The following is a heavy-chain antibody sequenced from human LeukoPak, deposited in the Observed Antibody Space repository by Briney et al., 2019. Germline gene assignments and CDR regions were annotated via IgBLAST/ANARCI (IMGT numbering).Heavy chain of an antibody. CDR2: ISGSGGST. CDR3: TRDQNYDIGGYSTWIPLGY. J-gene: IGHJ4*02. V-gene: IGHV3-23*01. Sequence: PGGSLRLSCEASGFTFISYGMSWVRQAPGKGLEWVSAISGSGGSTYYADSVKGRFTISRDNSKNTLYLQMNSLRAEDTGVYFCTRDQNYDIGGYSTWIPLGYWGQGALVTVSS. D-gene: IGHD3-22*01. CDR1: GFTFISYG.